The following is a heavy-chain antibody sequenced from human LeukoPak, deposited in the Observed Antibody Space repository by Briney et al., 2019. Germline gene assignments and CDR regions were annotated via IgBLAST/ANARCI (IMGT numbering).Heavy chain of an antibody. D-gene: IGHD1-20*01. Sequence: GGSLRLSCAASGFTFSIHYMDWVRQAPGKGLEWVGRIRNRANGYTTKYAASVKDRFTISRDDSKNSLYLQMNNLKTEDTAVYYCARVHNRYNWNYFDYWGQGTLVTVSS. J-gene: IGHJ4*02. V-gene: IGHV3-72*01. CDR3: ARVHNRYNWNYFDY. CDR2: IRNRANGYTT. CDR1: GFTFSIHY.